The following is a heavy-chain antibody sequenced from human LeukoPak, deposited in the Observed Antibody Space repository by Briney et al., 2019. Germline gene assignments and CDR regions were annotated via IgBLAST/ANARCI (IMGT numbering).Heavy chain of an antibody. D-gene: IGHD5-18*01. V-gene: IGHV3-74*01. CDR3: AREGYSYVSFNY. J-gene: IGHJ4*02. Sequence: GGSLRLSCAASGFTFSSYWMHWVRQAPGKGLVWVSRINSDGSSTSYADSVKGRFTISRDNAKDTLYLQMNSLRAEDTAVYYCAREGYSYVSFNYWGQGTLVTVSS. CDR1: GFTFSSYW. CDR2: INSDGSST.